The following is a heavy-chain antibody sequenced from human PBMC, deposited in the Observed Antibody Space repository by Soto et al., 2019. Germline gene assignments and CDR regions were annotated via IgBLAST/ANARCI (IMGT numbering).Heavy chain of an antibody. CDR2: INYSGST. V-gene: IGHV4-59*01. CDR1: GGSISSYY. Sequence: QVQLQESGPGLVKPSETLSLTCTVSGGSISSYYWSWIRQPPGKGLEWIGYINYSGSTDYNPSLNSRVTISVDTSKNQFSLKLSSVTAADTAVYYCARVGSGGTLGNWGQGTLVTVSS. D-gene: IGHD6-19*01. J-gene: IGHJ4*02. CDR3: ARVGSGGTLGN.